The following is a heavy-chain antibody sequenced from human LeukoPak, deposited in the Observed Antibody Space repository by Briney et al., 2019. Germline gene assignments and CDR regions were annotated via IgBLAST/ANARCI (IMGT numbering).Heavy chain of an antibody. CDR2: INPNTGDT. Sequence: ASVKVSCKASGYTFTAYYMHWVRQAPGQGLEWMGWINPNTGDTNYAQRFQGRVTMTRDTSISTAYMDLSRLRSDDTAVYYCARDKWQQFDWFDPWGQGTLVTVSS. CDR3: ARDKWQQFDWFDP. D-gene: IGHD6-13*01. J-gene: IGHJ5*02. V-gene: IGHV1-2*02. CDR1: GYTFTAYY.